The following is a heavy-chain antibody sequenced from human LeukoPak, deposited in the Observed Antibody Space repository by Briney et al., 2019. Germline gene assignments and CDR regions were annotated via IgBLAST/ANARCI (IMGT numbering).Heavy chain of an antibody. V-gene: IGHV1-69*04. J-gene: IGHJ4*02. Sequence: SVKVSCKASGGTFSSYTISWVRQAPGQGLEWMGRIIPILGIANYAQKFQGRVTITADKSTSTAYMELSSLRSEDTAVYYCARDQEAAGTRGIYYFDYWGQGALVTVSS. D-gene: IGHD6-13*01. CDR1: GGTFSSYT. CDR2: IIPILGIA. CDR3: ARDQEAAGTRGIYYFDY.